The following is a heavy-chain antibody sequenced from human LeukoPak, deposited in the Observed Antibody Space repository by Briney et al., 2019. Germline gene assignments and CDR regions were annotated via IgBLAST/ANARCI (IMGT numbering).Heavy chain of an antibody. J-gene: IGHJ6*03. D-gene: IGHD3-16*02. V-gene: IGHV3-7*01. CDR1: GFTFSGYW. CDR3: ARVPMITFGGVIASSVDYYYYMDV. CDR2: IKQDGSEK. Sequence: GGSLRLSCAASGFTFSGYWMSWVRQAPGKGLEWVANIKQDGSEKYYVDSVKGRFTISRDNAKNSLYLQMNSLRAEDTAVYYCARVPMITFGGVIASSVDYYYYMDVWGKGTTVTVSS.